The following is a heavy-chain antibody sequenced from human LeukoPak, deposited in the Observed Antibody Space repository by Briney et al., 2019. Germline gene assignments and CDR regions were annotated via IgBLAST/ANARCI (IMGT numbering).Heavy chain of an antibody. Sequence: PGGSLRLSCAASGFTFSSYEMNWVRQAPGKGLEWVSYISSSGSTIYYADSVKGRFTISRDSAKNSLYLQMNSLRAEDTAVYYCAREAAATFDYWGQGTLVTVSS. CDR3: AREAAATFDY. CDR1: GFTFSSYE. CDR2: ISSSGSTI. D-gene: IGHD6-13*01. J-gene: IGHJ4*02. V-gene: IGHV3-48*03.